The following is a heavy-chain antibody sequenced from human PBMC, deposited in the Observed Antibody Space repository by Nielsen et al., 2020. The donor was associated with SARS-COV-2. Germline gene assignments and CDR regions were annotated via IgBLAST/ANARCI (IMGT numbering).Heavy chain of an antibody. V-gene: IGHV3-21*01. Sequence: GGSLRLSCAASGFTFSSYAMHWVRQAPGKGLEWVSSISTSGDYIYYADLVQGRFAISRDNAKDSLYLQMNSLRAEDTAVYYCARAQAYYYYYYMDVWGKGTTVTVSS. CDR2: ISTSGDYI. CDR1: GFTFSSYA. CDR3: ARAQAYYYYYYMDV. J-gene: IGHJ6*03.